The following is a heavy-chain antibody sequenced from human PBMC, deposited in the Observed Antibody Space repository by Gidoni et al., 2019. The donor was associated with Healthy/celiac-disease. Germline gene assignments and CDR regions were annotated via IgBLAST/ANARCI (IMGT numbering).Heavy chain of an antibody. CDR2: ISSSSSTI. D-gene: IGHD5-18*01. CDR3: ARDDMPGYSYYYFDY. V-gene: IGHV3-48*02. J-gene: IGHJ4*02. Sequence: EVQLVESGGGLVQPGGSLRLSCAASGFTFSSYSMNWVRQALGKGLEWVSYISSSSSTIYYADSVKGRFTISRDNAKNSLYLQMTSLRDEDTAVYYCARDDMPGYSYYYFDYWGQGTLVTVSS. CDR1: GFTFSSYS.